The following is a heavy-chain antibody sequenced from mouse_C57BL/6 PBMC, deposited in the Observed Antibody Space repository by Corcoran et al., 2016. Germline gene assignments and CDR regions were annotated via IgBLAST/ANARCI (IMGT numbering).Heavy chain of an antibody. CDR3: ARCGNYPYAMDY. CDR1: GYTFTDYY. CDR2: INPNNGGT. Sequence: EVQLQQSGPELVKPGASVKISCTASGYTFTDYYMNWVKQSHGKSLEWIGDINPNNGGTSYNQKFKGKATLTVDKSSSTAYMELRSLTSEDSAVYYCARCGNYPYAMDYWGQGTSVTVSS. D-gene: IGHD2-1*01. J-gene: IGHJ4*01. V-gene: IGHV1-26*01.